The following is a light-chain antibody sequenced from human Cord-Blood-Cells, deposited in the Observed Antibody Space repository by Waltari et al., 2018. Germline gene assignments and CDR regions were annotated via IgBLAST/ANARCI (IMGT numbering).Light chain of an antibody. CDR1: QSASSY. V-gene: IGKV3-11*01. CDR3: QQRSNWYT. CDR2: DAS. Sequence: EIVLTQSPATLSLSPGQRATLSYRASQSASSYLSWYQQKPGQAPRILIDDASNRATGIPARFSGSGSGTDFTLTISSLEPEDFAVYYCQQRSNWYTFGQGTKLEIK. J-gene: IGKJ2*01.